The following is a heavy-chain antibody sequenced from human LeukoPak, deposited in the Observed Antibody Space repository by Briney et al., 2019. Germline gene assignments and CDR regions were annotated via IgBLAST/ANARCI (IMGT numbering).Heavy chain of an antibody. J-gene: IGHJ4*02. V-gene: IGHV3-48*03. D-gene: IGHD4-17*01. CDR3: ARESNGDYYLDY. CDR2: ISSSGSTI. CDR1: GFTFSSYE. Sequence: GGSLKLSCAASGFTFSSYEMNWVRQAPGKGLEWVSYISSSGSTIYYADSVKGRFTISRDNAKNSLYLQMNSLRAEDTAVYYCARESNGDYYLDYWGQGTLVTVSS.